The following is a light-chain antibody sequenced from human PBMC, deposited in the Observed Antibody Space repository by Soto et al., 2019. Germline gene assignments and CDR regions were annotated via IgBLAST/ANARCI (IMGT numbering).Light chain of an antibody. CDR1: SSDVGGYNY. CDR2: DVS. CDR3: SSYTSSSTVV. J-gene: IGLJ2*01. Sequence: QSVLTQPASLSGSPGQSITISCTGTSSDVGGYNYVSWYQQHPGKAPKRMIYDVSNRPSGVSNRFSGSKSGNTASLTISGLQAEDGADYYCSSYTSSSTVVFGGGTQLTVL. V-gene: IGLV2-14*01.